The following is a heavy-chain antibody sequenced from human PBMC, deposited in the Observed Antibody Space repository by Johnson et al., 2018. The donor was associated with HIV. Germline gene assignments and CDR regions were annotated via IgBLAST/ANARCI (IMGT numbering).Heavy chain of an antibody. Sequence: QVLLVESGGGVVQPGRSLRLSCAASGFTFSTYGMHWVRQAPGKGLEWVAVISYDGSNKYYADSVKGRFTISRDNSKNTLYLQMNSLRAEDTAVYYCAKVNRMEQWLAGGGAFAIWGQGTMVTVSS. CDR2: ISYDGSNK. D-gene: IGHD6-19*01. J-gene: IGHJ3*02. V-gene: IGHV3-30*18. CDR1: GFTFSTYG. CDR3: AKVNRMEQWLAGGGAFAI.